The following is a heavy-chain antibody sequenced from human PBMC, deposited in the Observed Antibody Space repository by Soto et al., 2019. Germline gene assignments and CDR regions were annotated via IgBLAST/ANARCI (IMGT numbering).Heavy chain of an antibody. J-gene: IGHJ4*02. CDR2: IYYSGST. Sequence: SESLSLTCTVSGVSISSYYWSWVRQPPGKGLEWIGYIYYSGSTYYNPSLKSRVTISVDTSKNQFSLKLSSVTAAHTAVYYCARRITMVRDHYYFDYWGQGTLVTVSS. CDR3: ARRITMVRDHYYFDY. CDR1: GVSISSYY. V-gene: IGHV4-59*06. D-gene: IGHD3-10*01.